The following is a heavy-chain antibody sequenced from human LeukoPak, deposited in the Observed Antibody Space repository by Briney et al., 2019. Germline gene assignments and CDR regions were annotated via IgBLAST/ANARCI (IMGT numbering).Heavy chain of an antibody. Sequence: SETLSLTCAVYGGSFSGYYWSWIRQPPGKGLEWIGEINHSGSTNYNPSLESRVTISVDTSKNQFSLKLSSVTAADTAVYYCARGPATLSRGRFDYWGQGTLVTVSS. D-gene: IGHD3-10*01. CDR2: INHSGST. V-gene: IGHV4-34*01. CDR3: ARGPATLSRGRFDY. CDR1: GGSFSGYY. J-gene: IGHJ4*02.